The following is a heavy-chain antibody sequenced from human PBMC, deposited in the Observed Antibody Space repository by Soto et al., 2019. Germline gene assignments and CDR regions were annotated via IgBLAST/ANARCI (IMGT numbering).Heavy chain of an antibody. CDR3: ARDSSDINPDGFDY. D-gene: IGHD3-22*01. Sequence: GGSLRLSCAASGFTFSSYSMNWVRQAPGKGLEWVSSISSSSSYIYYADSVKGRFTISRDNAKNSLYLQMNSLRAEDTAVYYCARDSSDINPDGFDYWGQGTLVTVSS. V-gene: IGHV3-21*01. CDR2: ISSSSSYI. CDR1: GFTFSSYS. J-gene: IGHJ4*02.